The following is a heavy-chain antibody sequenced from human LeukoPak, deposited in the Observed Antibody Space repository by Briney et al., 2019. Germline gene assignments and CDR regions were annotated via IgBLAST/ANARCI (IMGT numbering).Heavy chain of an antibody. Sequence: PSETLSLTCTVSGGSIASDSDSWGWIRQPPGKGLEWIASIYSGGKSFFKVSLKSRVTISIDTSKNQFSLKMWSVTAADTALYYCARAPVSTAYLHYYSMDVWGKGTTVTVSS. CDR2: IYSGGKS. CDR3: ARAPVSTAYLHYYSMDV. CDR1: GGSIASDSDS. D-gene: IGHD3-9*01. V-gene: IGHV4-39*07. J-gene: IGHJ6*03.